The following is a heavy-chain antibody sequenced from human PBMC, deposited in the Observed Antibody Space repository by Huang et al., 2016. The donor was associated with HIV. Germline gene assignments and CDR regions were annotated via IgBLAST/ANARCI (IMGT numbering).Heavy chain of an antibody. V-gene: IGHV1-18*04. D-gene: IGHD2-2*01. CDR2: IRIQNGNT. CDR3: ARRHMRWLQWDYSDY. Sequence: QVQLVQSGAEVKKPGASVKVSCKASGYRFISYDIIWERQAAGHGPEWRGWIRIQNGNTNYAQKFKGRVTMTTDTGTSTVYMELRSLRSDDTAVYYCARRHMRWLQWDYSDYWGQGTLVTVSS. J-gene: IGHJ4*02. CDR1: GYRFISYD.